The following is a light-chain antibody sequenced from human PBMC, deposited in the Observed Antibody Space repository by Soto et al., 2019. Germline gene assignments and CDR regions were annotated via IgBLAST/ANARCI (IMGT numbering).Light chain of an antibody. V-gene: IGLV4-69*01. J-gene: IGLJ3*02. CDR2: LNSDGSH. Sequence: QSVLTQSPSASASLGASVKLTCTLSSGHSSYAIAWHQQQPEKGPRYLMKLNSDGSHSKGDGIPDRFSGSSSGAERYLTISSLQSEDEADDYGQTWGTGIWVFGGGTTVTVL. CDR3: QTWGTGIWV. CDR1: SGHSSYA.